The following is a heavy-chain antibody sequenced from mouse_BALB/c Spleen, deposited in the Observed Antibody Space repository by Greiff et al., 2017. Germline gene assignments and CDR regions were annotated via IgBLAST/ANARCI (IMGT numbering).Heavy chain of an antibody. J-gene: IGHJ1*01. D-gene: IGHD1-2*01. V-gene: IGHV7-1*02. Sequence: EVKVVESGGGLVQPGGSLRLSCATSGFTFSDFYMEWVRQPPGKRLEWIAASRNKANDYTTEYSASVKGRFIVSRDTSQSILYLQMNALRAEDTAIYYCARVHYYGYFDVWGAGTTVTVSS. CDR1: GFTFSDFY. CDR2: SRNKANDYTT. CDR3: ARVHYYGYFDV.